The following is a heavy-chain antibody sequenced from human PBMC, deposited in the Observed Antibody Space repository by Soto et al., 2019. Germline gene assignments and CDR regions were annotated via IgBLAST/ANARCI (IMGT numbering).Heavy chain of an antibody. J-gene: IGHJ3*01. Sequence: RSRRLSWAASGLSFSNSVITCVRQVPGKVLEWVSTISYSADKTLYAYSVKGRFTISRDNSRDTPFLQMNRLRADDAAVYYCARRARTATTNWGAFDLWGQGTMVT. V-gene: IGHV3-23*01. D-gene: IGHD1-7*01. CDR2: ISYSADKT. CDR3: ARRARTATTNWGAFDL. CDR1: GLSFSNSV.